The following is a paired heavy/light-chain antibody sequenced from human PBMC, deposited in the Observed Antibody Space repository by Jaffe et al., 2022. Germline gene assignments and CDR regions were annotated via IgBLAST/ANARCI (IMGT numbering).Heavy chain of an antibody. Sequence: EVQLVDSGGGLVQPGGSLRLSCAASGFTFSTLAMNWVRQAPGKGLEWISYISSSGITKYYADSVKGRFSISRDNAKNSLYLQMNSLRAEDTAVYYCARGGYGGYTFDYWGQGTLVTVSS. CDR1: GFTFSTLA. CDR2: ISSSGITK. D-gene: IGHD4-17*01. V-gene: IGHV3-48*03. J-gene: IGHJ4*02. CDR3: ARGGYGGYTFDY.
Light chain of an antibody. CDR1: NIGSKN. CDR2: RDN. Sequence: SYELTQPLSVSVALGQTARITCGGDNIGSKNVHWYQQKPGQAPVLVIYRDNNRPSGIPERFSGSNSGNTATLTISRAQAGDEADYYCQVWDSSTGVFGGGTKLTVL. V-gene: IGLV3-9*01. CDR3: QVWDSSTGV. J-gene: IGLJ2*01.